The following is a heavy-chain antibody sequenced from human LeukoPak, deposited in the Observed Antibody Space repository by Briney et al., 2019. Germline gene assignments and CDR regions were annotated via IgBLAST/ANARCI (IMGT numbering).Heavy chain of an antibody. CDR3: AEEDRDNYYFDS. CDR1: GGSIRRNF. D-gene: IGHD5-24*01. Sequence: SETLSLTCTVSGGSIRRNFWSWIRQPPGKGLEWIGYIFYSGTYNYNPSLKSRLTMAIDTSKNQCTLRLSSVTAADTAVYYCAEEDRDNYYFDSWGQGTLVTVSS. V-gene: IGHV4-59*01. J-gene: IGHJ4*02. CDR2: IFYSGTY.